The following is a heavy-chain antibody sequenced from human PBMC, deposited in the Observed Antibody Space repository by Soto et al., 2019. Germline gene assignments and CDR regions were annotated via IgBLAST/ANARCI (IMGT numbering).Heavy chain of an antibody. Sequence: QVRLVQSGAEVRKPGASVKISCKASGDTFSNYSLHWVRQAPGQRPEWMGWINGNNADTKYAPKFQGRVTISSDTSATTGDMEMAGLISEDTAVYFCARSPRVTPYYYYGLDVWGQGTTVTVSS. CDR2: INGNNADT. CDR1: GDTFSNYS. V-gene: IGHV1-3*01. J-gene: IGHJ6*02. CDR3: ARSPRVTPYYYYGLDV. D-gene: IGHD2-21*02.